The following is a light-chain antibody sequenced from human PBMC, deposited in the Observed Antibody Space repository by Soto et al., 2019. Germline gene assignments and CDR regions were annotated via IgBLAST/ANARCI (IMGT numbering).Light chain of an antibody. Sequence: QSALTQPPSASGSPGQSVTISCTGTSSDVGAYDYVSWYQQHPGKAPKFIIYDVSKRPSGVPDRFTGSKSGNTASLTVSGLQADDEADYYCCSFAGRNHRVFGGGTKLTVL. CDR1: SSDVGAYDY. CDR3: CSFAGRNHRV. J-gene: IGLJ3*02. V-gene: IGLV2-8*01. CDR2: DVS.